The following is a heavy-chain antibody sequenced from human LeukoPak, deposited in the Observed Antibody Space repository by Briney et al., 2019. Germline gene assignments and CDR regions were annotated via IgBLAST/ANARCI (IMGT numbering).Heavy chain of an antibody. CDR1: GGSISSYY. J-gene: IGHJ5*02. CDR3: ARQPLWYSGGSRYWFDP. Sequence: PSETLSLTCTVSGGSISSYYWGWIRQPPGKGLEWIGSIYFGGSTYYNPSLKSRVTISVDTSKNQFSLKLSSVTAADTAVYYCARQPLWYSGGSRYWFDPWGQGTLVTVSS. CDR2: IYFGGST. V-gene: IGHV4-39*01. D-gene: IGHD6-19*01.